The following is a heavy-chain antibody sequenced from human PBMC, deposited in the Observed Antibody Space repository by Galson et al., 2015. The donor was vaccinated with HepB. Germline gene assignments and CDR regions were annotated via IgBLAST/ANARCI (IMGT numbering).Heavy chain of an antibody. J-gene: IGHJ4*02. D-gene: IGHD3-16*01. CDR1: GFTFSYHG. Sequence: SLRLSCAASGFTFSYHGMHWVRQAPGKGLEWVAVISYDGSNKYYADSVKGRFTISRDSAKNTVYLQMNSLRAEDTAVYYCARPYYDGGWGQGTLVTVSS. CDR3: ARPYYDGG. CDR2: ISYDGSNK. V-gene: IGHV3-30*03.